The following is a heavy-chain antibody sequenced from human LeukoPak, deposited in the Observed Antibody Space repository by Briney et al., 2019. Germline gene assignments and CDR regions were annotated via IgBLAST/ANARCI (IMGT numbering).Heavy chain of an antibody. Sequence: RGSLRLSCAASGFTFSNHWMHWVRQVPGKGLVWVSRIDAGGSSTSYADSVKGRFSISRDNAKSTLYLQMNSLRSEDTAVYYCAARGYSGYVTPESPLIDYWGQGTLVTVSS. CDR1: GFTFSNHW. V-gene: IGHV3-74*01. CDR3: AARGYSGYVTPESPLIDY. D-gene: IGHD5-12*01. CDR2: IDAGGSST. J-gene: IGHJ4*02.